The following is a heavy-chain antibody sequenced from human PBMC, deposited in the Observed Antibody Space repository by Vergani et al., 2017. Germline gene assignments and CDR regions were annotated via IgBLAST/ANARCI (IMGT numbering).Heavy chain of an antibody. Sequence: EVQLLESGGGLVQPGGSLRLSCAASGFTFSSYAMSWVRQAPGKGLEWVSSISSSSSYIYYADSVKGRFTISRDNSKNTLYLQMNSLRAEDTAVYYCARDRRIAAERYYYGMDVWGQGTTVTVSS. CDR3: ARDRRIAAERYYYGMDV. V-gene: IGHV3-23*01. J-gene: IGHJ6*02. CDR1: GFTFSSYA. CDR2: ISSSSSYI. D-gene: IGHD6-6*01.